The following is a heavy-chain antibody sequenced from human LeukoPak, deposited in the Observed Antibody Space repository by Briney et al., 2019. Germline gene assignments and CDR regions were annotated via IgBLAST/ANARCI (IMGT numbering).Heavy chain of an antibody. J-gene: IGHJ4*02. Sequence: SETLSLTCTVSGGSISSSNYYWGWIRQPPGKGLEWIGSIYYSGSTYYNPSLKSRVTISVDTSKNQFSLKLSSVTAADTAVYYCARSLYYYDSSGYFDYWGQGTLVTVSS. CDR1: GGSISSSNYY. CDR3: ARSLYYYDSSGYFDY. D-gene: IGHD3-22*01. V-gene: IGHV4-39*07. CDR2: IYYSGST.